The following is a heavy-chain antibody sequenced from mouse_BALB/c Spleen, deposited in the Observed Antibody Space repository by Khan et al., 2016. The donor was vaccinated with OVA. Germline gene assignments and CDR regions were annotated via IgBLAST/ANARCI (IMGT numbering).Heavy chain of an antibody. D-gene: IGHD1-3*01. V-gene: IGHV1S137*01. CDR2: ISTFYGDA. CDR3: ARGSGNSRFAY. J-gene: IGHJ3*01. CDR1: GYTFTDFA. Sequence: QVQLQQSGAELVRPGVSVKISCKGSGYTFTDFAMHWVKQSYAKSLEWIGAISTFYGDATYNQMFKDKATMTVDKSSSTAYMELVRLTSEDAAIYYCARGSGNSRFAYWGRGNMVTVSA.